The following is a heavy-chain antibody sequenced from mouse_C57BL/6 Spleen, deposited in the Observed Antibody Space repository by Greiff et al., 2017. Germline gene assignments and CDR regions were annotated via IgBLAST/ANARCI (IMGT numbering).Heavy chain of an antibody. Sequence: DVQLVESEGGLVQPGSSMKLSCTASGFTFSDYYMAWVRQVPEKGLEWVANINYDGSSTYYLDSLKSRFIISRDNAKNTLYLQMSSLKSEDTATYYCARERNGSVDYWGKGTTLTVSS. CDR2: INYDGSST. J-gene: IGHJ2*01. V-gene: IGHV5-16*01. CDR1: GFTFSDYY. D-gene: IGHD1-1*01. CDR3: ARERNGSVDY.